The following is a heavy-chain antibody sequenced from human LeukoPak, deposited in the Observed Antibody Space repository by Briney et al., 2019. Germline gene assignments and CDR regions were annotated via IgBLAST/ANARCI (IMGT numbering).Heavy chain of an antibody. CDR2: IYYSGST. J-gene: IGHJ6*03. CDR1: GGSISSSSYY. D-gene: IGHD2-15*01. V-gene: IGHV4-39*07. Sequence: SSETLSLTCTVSGGSISSSSYYWGWIRQPPGKGLEWIGSIYYSGSTYYNPSLKSRVTISVDTSKNQFSLKLSSVTAADTAVYYCARSAEGYCSGGSCYSYYYYMDVWGKGTTVTVSS. CDR3: ARSAEGYCSGGSCYSYYYYMDV.